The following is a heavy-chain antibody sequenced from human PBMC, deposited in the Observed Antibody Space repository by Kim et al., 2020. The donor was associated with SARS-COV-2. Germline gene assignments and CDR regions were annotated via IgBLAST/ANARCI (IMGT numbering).Heavy chain of an antibody. Sequence: GGSLRLSCAASGFTFSNAWMSWVRQAPGKGLEWVGRISCNTDGGTSDYAAPVKGSFTISRDDSKNTLNLQMNSRKTADTAVYYCTTDGQLWSKYWGQGTMVGLSS. CDR1: GFTFSNAW. D-gene: IGHD5-18*01. J-gene: IGHJ4*02. V-gene: IGHV3-15*01. CDR3: TTDGQLWSKY. CDR2: ISCNTDGGTS.